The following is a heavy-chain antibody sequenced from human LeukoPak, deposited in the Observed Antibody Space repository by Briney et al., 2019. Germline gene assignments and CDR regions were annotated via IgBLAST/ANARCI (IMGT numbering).Heavy chain of an antibody. Sequence: PGGSLRLSCAASGFTFSSYAMHWVRQAPGKGLEYVSAISSNGGSTYYANSVKGRFTISRDNAKNSLYLQMNSLRAEDTAVYYCARRLMVYANAFDIWGQGTMVTVSS. J-gene: IGHJ3*02. CDR2: ISSNGGST. D-gene: IGHD2-8*01. V-gene: IGHV3-64*01. CDR1: GFTFSSYA. CDR3: ARRLMVYANAFDI.